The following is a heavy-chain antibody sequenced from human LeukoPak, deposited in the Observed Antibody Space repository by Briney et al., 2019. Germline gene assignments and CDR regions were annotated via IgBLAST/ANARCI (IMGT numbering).Heavy chain of an antibody. CDR3: ARVMAGYSYMDV. D-gene: IGHD3-10*01. J-gene: IGHJ6*03. CDR1: GFTFSRYA. Sequence: GGSLRLSCAASGFTFSRYAMNWVRQAPGKGLEWVSSISTTSSSSYIHYADSMKGRFTISRDNARSSLYLQMNSLRAEDTAVYYCARVMAGYSYMDVWGKGTTVTVSS. V-gene: IGHV3-21*01. CDR2: ISTTSSSSYI.